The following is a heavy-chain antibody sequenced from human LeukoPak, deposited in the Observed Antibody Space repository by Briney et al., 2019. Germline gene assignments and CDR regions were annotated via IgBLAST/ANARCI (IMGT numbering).Heavy chain of an antibody. CDR1: GFTFSSYA. CDR2: ITGSGYNT. CDR3: AKKMSTTNSREFDY. Sequence: GGSLRLSCAASGFTFSSYAMSWVRQAPGTGLEWVSAITGSGYNTYYTDSVKGRFTISRDNSKNTLYLQMNSLRAEDTAVYYCAKKMSTTNSREFDYWGQGTLVTVSS. V-gene: IGHV3-23*01. J-gene: IGHJ4*02. D-gene: IGHD4-11*01.